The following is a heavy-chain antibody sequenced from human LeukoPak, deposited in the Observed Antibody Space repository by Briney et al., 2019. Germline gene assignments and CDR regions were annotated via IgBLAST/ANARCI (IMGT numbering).Heavy chain of an antibody. CDR2: ITASGTAM. Sequence: PGGSLRLSCAASGFTFSSYSMNWVRQGPGKWLEWVSHITASGTAMFYADSVKGRFTISRDNAKNSLYLQMNSLRDEDTAVYYCASSGSYRFDYWGQGTLVTVSS. CDR3: ASSGSYRFDY. D-gene: IGHD1-26*01. J-gene: IGHJ4*02. V-gene: IGHV3-48*02. CDR1: GFTFSSYS.